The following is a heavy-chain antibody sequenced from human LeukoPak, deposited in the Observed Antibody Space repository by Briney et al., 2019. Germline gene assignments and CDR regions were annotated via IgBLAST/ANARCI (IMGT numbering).Heavy chain of an antibody. CDR1: GFTFDDYA. CDR3: ARDPTQWLRYGHFDY. V-gene: IGHV3-9*01. D-gene: IGHD5-12*01. Sequence: GGSLRLSCAASGFTFDDYAMHWVRQAPGTGLEWVSSISWNSGSIGYADSVKGRFTISRDNAKNSLYLQMNSLRAEDTAVYYCARDPTQWLRYGHFDYWGQGTLVAVSS. J-gene: IGHJ4*02. CDR2: ISWNSGSI.